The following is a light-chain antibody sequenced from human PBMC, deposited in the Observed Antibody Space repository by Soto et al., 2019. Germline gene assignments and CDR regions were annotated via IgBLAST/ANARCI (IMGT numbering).Light chain of an antibody. CDR3: QQTYSTPIT. Sequence: DIQMTQTPSSLSASVGDRVTIACRASQSISNYLNWYQQRPGKAPKLLIYAASSLHSGVPSRFSGSGSGTDFTLTISSLQPEDFVTYYCQQTYSTPITFGQGTRLEIK. CDR1: QSISNY. V-gene: IGKV1-39*01. CDR2: AAS. J-gene: IGKJ5*01.